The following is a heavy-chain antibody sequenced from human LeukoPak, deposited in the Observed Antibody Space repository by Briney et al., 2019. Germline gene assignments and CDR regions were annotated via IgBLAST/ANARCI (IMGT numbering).Heavy chain of an antibody. CDR2: ISYDGSNK. D-gene: IGHD3-16*01. J-gene: IGHJ4*02. Sequence: PGGSLRLSCAASGFTFNNYAMHWVRQAPGKGLEWVAVISYDGSNKYYADSVKGRFTISRDNSKNTLYLQMNSLRAEDTAVYYCAKDTTGGAGPMDYWGQGTLVTVSS. V-gene: IGHV3-30*18. CDR3: AKDTTGGAGPMDY. CDR1: GFTFNNYA.